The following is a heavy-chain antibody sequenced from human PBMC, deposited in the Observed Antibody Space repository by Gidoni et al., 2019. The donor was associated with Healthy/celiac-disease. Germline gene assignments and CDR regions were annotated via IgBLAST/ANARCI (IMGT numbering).Heavy chain of an antibody. D-gene: IGHD3-10*01. Sequence: QVQLQESGPGLVKPSETLSLTCTVSGGAIRRYDWSWIRQPPGKGLEWIGSISYSGSTNYHPSLKSRVTLSVDTSKIQFSLKLSSVTAADTAVYYCARDAGSGWFGDRWNWFDPWGQGTLVTVSS. V-gene: IGHV4-59*01. CDR2: ISYSGST. CDR3: ARDAGSGWFGDRWNWFDP. CDR1: GGAIRRYD. J-gene: IGHJ5*02.